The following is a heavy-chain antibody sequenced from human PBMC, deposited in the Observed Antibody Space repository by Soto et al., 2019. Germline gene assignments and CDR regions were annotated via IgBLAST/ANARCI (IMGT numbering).Heavy chain of an antibody. Sequence: SQTLSLTCVISGDSVSSNTATWNWIRQSPSRGLEWLGRTYYRSKWYNDYAVSVKSRITINPDTSKNQFSLQLNSVTPEDTAVYYCARAPYDFWSGPNYLGYYYYMDVWGKGTTVTVSS. J-gene: IGHJ6*03. CDR2: TYYRSKWYN. V-gene: IGHV6-1*01. D-gene: IGHD3-3*01. CDR1: GDSVSSNTAT. CDR3: ARAPYDFWSGPNYLGYYYYMDV.